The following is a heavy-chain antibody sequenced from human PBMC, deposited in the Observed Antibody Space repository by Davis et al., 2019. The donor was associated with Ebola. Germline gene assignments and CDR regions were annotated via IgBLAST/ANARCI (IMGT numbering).Heavy chain of an antibody. Sequence: PGGSLRLSCAASGFTFSSYAMHWVRQAPGKGLEYVSAISSNGGSTYYANSVKGRFTISRGNSKNTLYLQMGSLRAEDMAVYYCARAHARLYFDIWGQGTMVTVSS. J-gene: IGHJ3*02. CDR3: ARAHARLYFDI. CDR2: ISSNGGST. D-gene: IGHD6-19*01. V-gene: IGHV3-64*01. CDR1: GFTFSSYA.